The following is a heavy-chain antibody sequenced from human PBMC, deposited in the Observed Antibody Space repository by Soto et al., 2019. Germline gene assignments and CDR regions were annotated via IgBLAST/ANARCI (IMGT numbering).Heavy chain of an antibody. CDR3: ARDVGGYVIAVVIYGMEV. CDR2: ISAYNGNT. V-gene: IGHV1-18*01. D-gene: IGHD5-12*01. J-gene: IGHJ6*02. CDR1: GYTFTSYG. Sequence: ASVKVSCKASGYTFTSYGISWVRQAPGQGLEWMGWISAYNGNTNYAQKLQGRVTMTTDTSTSTAYMELRSLRSDDTAVYYCARDVGGYVIAVVIYGMEVWGQGTTVTVSS.